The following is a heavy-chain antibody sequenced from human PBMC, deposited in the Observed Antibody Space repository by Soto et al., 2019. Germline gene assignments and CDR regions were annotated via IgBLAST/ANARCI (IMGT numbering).Heavy chain of an antibody. J-gene: IGHJ4*02. CDR2: IYHSGST. D-gene: IGHD2-15*01. Sequence: SETLSLTCAVSGGSISSGGYSWSWIRQPPGKGLEWIGYIYHSGSTYYNPSLKSRVTISVDRSKNQFSLKLSSVTAADTAVYYCARTVEIEVFDYWGQGTLVTVSS. CDR1: GGSISSGGYS. V-gene: IGHV4-30-2*01. CDR3: ARTVEIEVFDY.